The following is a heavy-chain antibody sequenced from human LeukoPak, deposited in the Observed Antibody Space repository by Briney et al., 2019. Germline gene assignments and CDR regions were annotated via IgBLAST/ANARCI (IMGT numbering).Heavy chain of an antibody. Sequence: GGSLSLSCAASGFTFSSYAMSWVRQAPGKGLEWVSTFSGISTTSYADAVKGRVTISRDNSKNTLYLQMDSLRAEDTAVYYCAKLRQWQPERYFFEHWGQGALVTVAS. V-gene: IGHV3-23*01. CDR2: FSGISTT. D-gene: IGHD6-19*01. CDR3: AKLRQWQPERYFFEH. CDR1: GFTFSSYA. J-gene: IGHJ4*02.